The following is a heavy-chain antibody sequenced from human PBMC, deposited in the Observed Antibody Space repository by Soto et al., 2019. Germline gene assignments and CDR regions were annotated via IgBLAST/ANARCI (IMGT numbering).Heavy chain of an antibody. J-gene: IGHJ4*02. CDR3: ARQSTMTGNYYFDY. CDR1: GDSISSRGFY. Sequence: PSETVSLTCPVSGDSISSRGFYWNWIRHLPGKGLEWIGYISYSGATYYNPSLKSRLTISMDTSNNHFSLNLTSVTAADTAVYYCARQSTMTGNYYFDYWGPGTLVTVSS. CDR2: ISYSGAT. V-gene: IGHV4-31*03. D-gene: IGHD3-9*01.